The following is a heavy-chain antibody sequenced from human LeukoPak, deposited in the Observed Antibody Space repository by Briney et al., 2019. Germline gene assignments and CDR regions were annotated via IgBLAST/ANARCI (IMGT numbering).Heavy chain of an antibody. CDR3: ARSEINDYMNY. CDR2: INHNGST. CDR1: GGSFSGYY. Sequence: SETLSLTCAVYGGSFSGYYWSWIRQPPGKGLEWIGEINHNGSTNYNPSLKSRVTISVDTSKNQFSLKMTSVTAADTAFYFCARSEINDYMNYWGQGMPVTVSS. D-gene: IGHD4-11*01. V-gene: IGHV4-34*01. J-gene: IGHJ4*02.